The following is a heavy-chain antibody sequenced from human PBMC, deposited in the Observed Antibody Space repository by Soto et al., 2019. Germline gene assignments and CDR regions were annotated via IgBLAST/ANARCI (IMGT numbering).Heavy chain of an antibody. J-gene: IGHJ6*02. CDR2: ISYDGIQK. CDR1: GFTFNRFG. D-gene: IGHD2-8*02. Sequence: PGGSLRLSCVASGFTFNRFGMHWVRQAPGKGLEWVALISYDGIQKKYVDSAKGRFSISRDNSNHRLYLQMNSLRSEDTSIYYCVRDIAPTGYWYYGGDVWGQGTTVTVSS. V-gene: IGHV3-30*03. CDR3: VRDIAPTGYWYYGGDV.